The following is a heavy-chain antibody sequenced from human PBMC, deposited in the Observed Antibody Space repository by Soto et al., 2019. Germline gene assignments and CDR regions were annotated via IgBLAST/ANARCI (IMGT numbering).Heavy chain of an antibody. V-gene: IGHV3-48*02. CDR1: GFALSTSS. CDR2: MRPNSDPI. CDR3: ATDRDYALNN. J-gene: IGHJ4*02. Sequence: GSLRLSCSTSGFALSTSSMNWVRQAPGKGLEWVAYMRPNSDPIYYAGSVQGRFTISRDNARNLLYLQMNNLRDEDTAVYYCATDRDYALNNWGQGVLVTVS. D-gene: IGHD4-17*01.